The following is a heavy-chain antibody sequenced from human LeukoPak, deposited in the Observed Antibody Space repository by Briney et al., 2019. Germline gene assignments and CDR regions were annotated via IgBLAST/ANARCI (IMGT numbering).Heavy chain of an antibody. V-gene: IGHV3-11*01. D-gene: IGHD7-27*01. Sequence: LSLTCTVSGGSISSSSYYWGWIRQAPGKGLEWVSYISNSGSTIYYADSVKGRFTISRDNAKNSLYLQMNSLRAEDTAVYYCARAAKWGLYYFDYWGQGTLVTVSS. J-gene: IGHJ4*02. CDR1: GGSISSSSYY. CDR3: ARAAKWGLYYFDY. CDR2: ISNSGSTI.